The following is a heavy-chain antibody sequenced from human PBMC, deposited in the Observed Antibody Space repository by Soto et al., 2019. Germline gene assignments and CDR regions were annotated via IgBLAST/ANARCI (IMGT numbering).Heavy chain of an antibody. Sequence: GGSLRLSCEVSGFTLTSYGMNWVRQAPDKGLEWVSTIGRGGDTFYADSVRGRFTISRDNSKNTLFLQMNSLRAEDTALYFCAKDGTTAGIHYYGMDIWCQGTTVTVSS. CDR3: AKDGTTAGIHYYGMDI. D-gene: IGHD1-1*01. J-gene: IGHJ6*02. V-gene: IGHV3-23*01. CDR1: GFTLTSYG. CDR2: IGRGGDT.